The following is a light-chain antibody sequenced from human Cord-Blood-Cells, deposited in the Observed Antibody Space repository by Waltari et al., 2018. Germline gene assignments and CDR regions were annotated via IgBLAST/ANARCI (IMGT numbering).Light chain of an antibody. CDR1: QIISSY. V-gene: IGKV1-39*01. J-gene: IGKJ3*01. Sequence: DIQMTQSPPSLSASVGDRVTITCRARQIISSYLNWYQQKPGKAPKLLIYAASSLQSGVPSRFSGSGSGTDFTLTISSLQPEDFATYYCQQSYSTLIFTFGPGTKVDIK. CDR3: QQSYSTLIFT. CDR2: AAS.